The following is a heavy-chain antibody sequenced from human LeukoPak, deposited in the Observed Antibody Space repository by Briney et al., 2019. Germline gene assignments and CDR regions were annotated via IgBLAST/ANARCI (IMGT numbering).Heavy chain of an antibody. V-gene: IGHV1-69*08. J-gene: IGHJ6*03. Sequence: SVKVSCKASGGTFSSYNFIWVRQAPGQGLEWMGGIIPMQGTPNYAQKFQGRVTITADKSTSTAYMELSSLRSEDTAVYYCARAPYSSSWYSPYYYYYYMDVWGKGTTVTVSS. CDR1: GGTFSSYN. D-gene: IGHD6-13*01. CDR2: IIPMQGTP. CDR3: ARAPYSSSWYSPYYYYYYMDV.